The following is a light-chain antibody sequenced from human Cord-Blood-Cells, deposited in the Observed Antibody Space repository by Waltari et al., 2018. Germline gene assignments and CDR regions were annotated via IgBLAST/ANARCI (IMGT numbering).Light chain of an antibody. CDR2: GNS. J-gene: IGLJ3*02. V-gene: IGLV1-40*01. CDR1: SSNIGAGYE. Sequence: QSVLTQPPSVSGAPGQRVTISCTGCSSNIGAGYEVHWYQQLPGTAPKLLIYGNSNRPSGVPDRFSGSKSGTSASLAITGLQAEDEADYYCQSYDSSLSGWVFGGGTKLTVL. CDR3: QSYDSSLSGWV.